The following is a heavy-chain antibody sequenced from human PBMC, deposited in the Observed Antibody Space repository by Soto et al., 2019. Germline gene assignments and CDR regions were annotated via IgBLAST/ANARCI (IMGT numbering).Heavy chain of an antibody. J-gene: IGHJ4*02. D-gene: IGHD3-22*01. V-gene: IGHV3-30*18. Sequence: GVSLRLSCAASGFTFSSYGMHWVRQAPGKGLEWVAVISYDGSNKYYADSVKGRFTISRDNSKNTLYLQMNSLRAEDTAVYYCAKEAGGSSGFYLDYWGQGTLVTVSS. CDR2: ISYDGSNK. CDR3: AKEAGGSSGFYLDY. CDR1: GFTFSSYG.